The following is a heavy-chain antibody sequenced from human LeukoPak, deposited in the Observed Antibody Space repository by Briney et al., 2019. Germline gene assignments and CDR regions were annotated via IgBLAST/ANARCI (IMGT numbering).Heavy chain of an antibody. CDR1: GFTFSSYA. CDR2: LSCSGGSK. CDR3: SKADSVMAKFH. D-gene: IGHD5-24*01. Sequence: GGSLRLSCAASGFTFSSYAMSWVRQAPGKGLEWVSALSCSGGSKYYADSVKGRFTISRDNSKNTLYLEMNSLRAEDTSVYYCSKADSVMAKFHWGQGTLVTVSS. J-gene: IGHJ4*02. V-gene: IGHV3-23*01.